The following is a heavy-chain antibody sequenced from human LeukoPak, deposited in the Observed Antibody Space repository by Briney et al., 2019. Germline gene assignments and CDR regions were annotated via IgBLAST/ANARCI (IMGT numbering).Heavy chain of an antibody. D-gene: IGHD6-6*01. Sequence: GGSLSLSCAASGFTFDDYAMHWVRQAPGKGLEWVSGISWNSGSIGYADSVKGRFTISRDNAKNSLYLQMNSLRAEDTALYYCAKESGSSFYWGQGTLVTVSS. J-gene: IGHJ4*02. CDR3: AKESGSSFY. V-gene: IGHV3-9*01. CDR1: GFTFDDYA. CDR2: ISWNSGSI.